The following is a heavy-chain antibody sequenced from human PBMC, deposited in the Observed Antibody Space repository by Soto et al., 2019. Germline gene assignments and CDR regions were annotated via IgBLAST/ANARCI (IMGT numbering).Heavy chain of an antibody. D-gene: IGHD2-15*01. J-gene: IGHJ4*02. V-gene: IGHV1-8*01. CDR1: GYTFDAFD. CDR3: VRQAGGASTPGDDY. CDR2: MNPYTGET. Sequence: QVQLVQSGAEVRKPGASVRVSCKASGYTFDAFDIHWVRQATGQGLELMGWMNPYTGETAYTQTFRGRVSMTRDTSVSHAYMELNSLKSGASAIYFCVRQAGGASTPGDDYWGQGTLVTVSS.